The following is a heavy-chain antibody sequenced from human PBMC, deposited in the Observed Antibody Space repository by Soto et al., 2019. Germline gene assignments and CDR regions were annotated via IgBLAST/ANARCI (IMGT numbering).Heavy chain of an antibody. D-gene: IGHD3-3*01. J-gene: IGHJ6*02. CDR2: IHYSGTT. V-gene: IGHV4-4*02. CDR1: GVSISSSHW. Sequence: QVQLQESGPGLVKSSGTLSLTCAVSGVSISSSHWWTWVRQPPGKGLEWIGEIHYSGTTNYNPPLGGRVTISADKSRNQFSLILSSVTAADRAVYYCARCAYGSYTFGIDVWGQGTTVTVSS. CDR3: ARCAYGSYTFGIDV.